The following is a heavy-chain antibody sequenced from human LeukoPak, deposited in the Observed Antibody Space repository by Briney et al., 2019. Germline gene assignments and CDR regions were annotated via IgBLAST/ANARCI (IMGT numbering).Heavy chain of an antibody. Sequence: ASVKVSCKASGYTFTSYDINWVRQATGQGLEWMGWMNPNSGNTGYAQKFQGRVTITRNTSISTAYMELSSLRSEDTAVYYCATYCSSTSCPYNWFDSWGQGTLVTVSS. CDR1: GYTFTSYD. CDR3: ATYCSSTSCPYNWFDS. D-gene: IGHD2-2*01. CDR2: MNPNSGNT. V-gene: IGHV1-8*03. J-gene: IGHJ5*01.